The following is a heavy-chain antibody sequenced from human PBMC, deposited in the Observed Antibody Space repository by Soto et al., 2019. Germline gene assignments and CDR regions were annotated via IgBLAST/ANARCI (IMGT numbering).Heavy chain of an antibody. CDR2: MNPNSGNT. Sequence: QVQLVQSGAEVKKPGASVKVSCKASGYTFTSYDINWVRQATGQGLEWMGWMNPNSGNTGYAQKFQGRVTMARSTRITTAYMRLSSLRSDDTAVYSSARVVPADKAAYGIDVWAQGTTVVVSS. J-gene: IGHJ6*02. V-gene: IGHV1-8*01. CDR1: GYTFTSYD. CDR3: ARVVPADKAAYGIDV. D-gene: IGHD2-2*01.